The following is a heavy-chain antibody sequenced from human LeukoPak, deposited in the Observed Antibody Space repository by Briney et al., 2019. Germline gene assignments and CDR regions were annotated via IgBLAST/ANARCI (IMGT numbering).Heavy chain of an antibody. D-gene: IGHD3-16*01. J-gene: IGHJ4*02. Sequence: SETLSLTCTVSGGSISSYYWSWIRQPPGKGLEWIGYIYYSGSTSYNPSLKNRVTISVDTSKNQFSLKLSSVIAADTAVYYCARVYFRFGYYYFDYWGQGTLVTVSS. CDR2: IYYSGST. V-gene: IGHV4-59*12. CDR3: ARVYFRFGYYYFDY. CDR1: GGSISSYY.